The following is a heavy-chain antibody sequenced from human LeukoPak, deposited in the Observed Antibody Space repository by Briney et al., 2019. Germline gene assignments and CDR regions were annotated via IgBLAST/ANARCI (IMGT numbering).Heavy chain of an antibody. V-gene: IGHV3-33*08. Sequence: SGGSLRLSCAASGFTFSSYGMHWVRQAPGKGLEWVAVIWYDGSNKYYADSVKGRFTISRDNSKNTLYLQMNSLRAEDTAVYYCARGPLRFLEWFFDYWGQGTLVTVSS. J-gene: IGHJ4*02. D-gene: IGHD3-3*01. CDR3: ARGPLRFLEWFFDY. CDR1: GFTFSSYG. CDR2: IWYDGSNK.